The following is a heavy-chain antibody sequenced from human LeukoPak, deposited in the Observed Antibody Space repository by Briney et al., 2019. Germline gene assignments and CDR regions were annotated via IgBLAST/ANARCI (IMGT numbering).Heavy chain of an antibody. D-gene: IGHD4-23*01. Sequence: GGSLRLSCAASGFTFSSYWMSWVRQAPGKGLEWVANIKQDGSEKYYVDSVKGRFTISRDNAKNSLYLQMNSLRAEDTAVYYCAREYGGNSDYYFDYWGQGTLVTVSS. CDR1: GFTFSSYW. CDR2: IKQDGSEK. J-gene: IGHJ4*02. V-gene: IGHV3-7*03. CDR3: AREYGGNSDYYFDY.